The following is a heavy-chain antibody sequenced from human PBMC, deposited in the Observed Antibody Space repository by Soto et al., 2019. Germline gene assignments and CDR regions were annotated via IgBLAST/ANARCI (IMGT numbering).Heavy chain of an antibody. J-gene: IGHJ6*02. Sequence: PSETLSLTCTVSGGSIGSSSYYWGGIRQPPGKGLEWIGSIYYSGSTYYNPSLKSRVTISVDTSKNQFSLKLSSVTAADTAVYYCARRLYYDSSGFEGGGMDVWGQGTTVS. CDR2: IYYSGST. D-gene: IGHD3-22*01. CDR1: GGSIGSSSYY. CDR3: ARRLYYDSSGFEGGGMDV. V-gene: IGHV4-39*01.